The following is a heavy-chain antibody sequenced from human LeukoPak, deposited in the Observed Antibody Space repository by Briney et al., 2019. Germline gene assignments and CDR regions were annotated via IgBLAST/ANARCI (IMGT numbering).Heavy chain of an antibody. CDR2: IYHTGST. D-gene: IGHD6-19*01. Sequence: SETLSLICSVSSYSINSNYYWGWIRQSPGKGLEWIGSIYHTGSTYYNPSLKSRVTISLDASNRQFSLRLSSVTAADTAVYYCARGSHPVTGTLGGYFDPWGQGTLVTVSS. V-gene: IGHV4-38-2*02. CDR1: SYSINSNYY. CDR3: ARGSHPVTGTLGGYFDP. J-gene: IGHJ4*02.